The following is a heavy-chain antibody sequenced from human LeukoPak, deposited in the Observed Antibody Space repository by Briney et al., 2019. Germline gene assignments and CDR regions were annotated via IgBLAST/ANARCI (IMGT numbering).Heavy chain of an antibody. Sequence: PGGSLRLSWAASGFTFSSYTMNWVRQAPGKGLEWVSSISIGGDYIYYEDSVKGRFTISRDNDKNSLYLQMNGLRAEDTAVYYCARQVGVDDAFDIWGQGTMVTISS. CDR1: GFTFSSYT. CDR2: ISIGGDYI. D-gene: IGHD1-26*01. J-gene: IGHJ3*02. CDR3: ARQVGVDDAFDI. V-gene: IGHV3-21*01.